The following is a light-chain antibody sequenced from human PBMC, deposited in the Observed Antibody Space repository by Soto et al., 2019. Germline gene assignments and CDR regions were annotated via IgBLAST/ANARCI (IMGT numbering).Light chain of an antibody. V-gene: IGLV2-23*01. J-gene: IGLJ1*01. CDR2: EGS. CDR1: SSDVGSYNL. Sequence: QSVLTQPASVSGSPGQSITISCTGTSSDVGSYNLVSWYQQHPGKAPKLMIYEGSKRPSGVSNHFSGSKSGNTASLTISGLQAEDEADYYCCSYAGSSTSLYVFGTGTKLTVL. CDR3: CSYAGSSTSLYV.